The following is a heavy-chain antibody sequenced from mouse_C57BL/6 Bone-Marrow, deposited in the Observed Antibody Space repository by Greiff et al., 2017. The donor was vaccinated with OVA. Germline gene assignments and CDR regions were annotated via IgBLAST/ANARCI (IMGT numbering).Heavy chain of an antibody. CDR1: GFSLTSYG. J-gene: IGHJ3*01. CDR3: ARNSNYAPFAY. D-gene: IGHD1-1*01. CDR2: IWSGGST. Sequence: VHLVESGPGLVQPSQSLSITCTVSGFSLTSYGVHWVRQSPGKGLEWLGVIWSGGSTDYNAAFISRLSISKDNSKSQVFFKMNSLQADDTAIYYCARNSNYAPFAYWGQGTLVTVSA. V-gene: IGHV2-2*01.